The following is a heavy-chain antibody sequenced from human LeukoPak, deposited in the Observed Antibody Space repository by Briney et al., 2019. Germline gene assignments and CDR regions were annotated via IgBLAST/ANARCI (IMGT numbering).Heavy chain of an antibody. CDR2: IYNSGST. V-gene: IGHV4-59*01. CDR1: GGSISSYY. CDR3: ARETPYGSGSYPFDY. J-gene: IGHJ4*02. D-gene: IGHD3-10*01. Sequence: SETPSLTCTVSGGSISSYYWSWIRQPPGKGLEWIGYIYNSGSTNNNPSLKSRVTISVDTSKKQFSLKLSSVTAADTAVYYCARETPYGSGSYPFDYWGQGILVTASS.